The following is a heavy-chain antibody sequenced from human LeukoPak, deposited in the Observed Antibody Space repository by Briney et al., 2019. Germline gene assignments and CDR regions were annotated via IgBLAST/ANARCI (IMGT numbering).Heavy chain of an antibody. CDR2: IYYSGST. J-gene: IGHJ4*02. D-gene: IGHD6-19*01. Sequence: SETLSLTCTVSGGSISSGGYYWSWIRQHPGKGLEWIGYIYYSGSTYYNPSLKSRITIFVDTSRNQFSLKLSSVTAADTAVYYCARLFKVAVAKYYFDYWGQGTLVTVSP. V-gene: IGHV4-31*03. CDR1: GGSISSGGYY. CDR3: ARLFKVAVAKYYFDY.